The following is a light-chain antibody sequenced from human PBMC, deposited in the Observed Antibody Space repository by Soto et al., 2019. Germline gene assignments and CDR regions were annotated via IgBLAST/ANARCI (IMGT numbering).Light chain of an antibody. Sequence: QLVLTQPPSASGTPGQRVTISCSGSSSNIGKNNVYWYQQFPGMAPRLLIYKNDQRPSGVPDRFSGSKSGTSASLAISGLRSEDDTDYYCAAWDDNLSGWLFGGGTKLTVL. J-gene: IGLJ3*02. CDR3: AAWDDNLSGWL. CDR1: SSNIGKNN. V-gene: IGLV1-47*01. CDR2: KND.